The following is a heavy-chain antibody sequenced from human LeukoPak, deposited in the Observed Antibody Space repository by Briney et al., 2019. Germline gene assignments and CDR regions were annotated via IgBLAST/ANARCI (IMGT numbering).Heavy chain of an antibody. Sequence: SETLSLTCTVSGGSISSYYWSWIRQPAGKGLEWIGRIYTSGSTNYNPSLKSRVTMSVDTSKNQFSLKLSSVTAADTAVYYCARGYRSDRAKPRFDSWGQGTLVTVSS. CDR2: IYTSGST. D-gene: IGHD6-19*01. V-gene: IGHV4-4*07. CDR1: GGSISSYY. J-gene: IGHJ4*02. CDR3: ARGYRSDRAKPRFDS.